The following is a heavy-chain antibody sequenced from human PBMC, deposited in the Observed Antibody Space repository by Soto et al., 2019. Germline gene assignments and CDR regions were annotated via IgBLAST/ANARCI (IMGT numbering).Heavy chain of an antibody. Sequence: PGGSLRLSCVASGFTFITHSMNWVRQAPGKGLEWVSSISGSSGNIYYAGSVKGRFTISRDNAKNSLYLQMDSLRAEDTAMYYCARDTYGDYVFDYWGQGALVTVSS. D-gene: IGHD4-17*01. J-gene: IGHJ4*02. CDR2: ISGSSGNI. CDR1: GFTFITHS. CDR3: ARDTYGDYVFDY. V-gene: IGHV3-21*01.